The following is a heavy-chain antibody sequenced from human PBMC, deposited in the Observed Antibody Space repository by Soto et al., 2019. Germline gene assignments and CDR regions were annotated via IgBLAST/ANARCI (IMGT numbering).Heavy chain of an antibody. CDR3: ARQASGYYYGWFDP. Sequence: SEPLSLTCTVSGGSILDSTYYWAWIRQSPGKGLEWIGTIFYSGGTFYTPSLKSRVTMSVDTSNNQFSLKLSSVTAADTAVYYCARQASGYYYGWFDPWGQGTLVTVS. V-gene: IGHV4-39*01. D-gene: IGHD3-22*01. CDR1: GGSILDSTYY. CDR2: IFYSGGT. J-gene: IGHJ5*02.